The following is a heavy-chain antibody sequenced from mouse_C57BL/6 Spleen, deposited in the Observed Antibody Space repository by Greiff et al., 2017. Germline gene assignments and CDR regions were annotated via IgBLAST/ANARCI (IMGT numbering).Heavy chain of an antibody. V-gene: IGHV1-15*01. D-gene: IGHD3-2*02. J-gene: IGHJ3*01. CDR2: IDPETGGT. CDR3: TQAPLAY. Sequence: VQLQQSGAELVRPGASVTLSCKASGYTFTDYEMHWVKQTPVHGLEWIGAIDPETGGTAYNQKFKGKAILTADKSSSTAYMERRSLTSEDSAVYYCTQAPLAYWGQGTLVTVSA. CDR1: GYTFTDYE.